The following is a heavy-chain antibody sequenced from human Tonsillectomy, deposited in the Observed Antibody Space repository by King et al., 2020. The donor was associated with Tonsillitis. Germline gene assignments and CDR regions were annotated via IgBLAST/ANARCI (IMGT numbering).Heavy chain of an antibody. Sequence: VQLVESGGGLVQPGGSLRLSCAASGFTFSTYAMSWVRQAPGKGLEWVSLIHGGGSSTDYADSVKGRFTISRDNSKNTLYLQMNSLRAEDTAVYYCSKDLKPDSHYILNHSDQGTLVTVSS. V-gene: IGHV3-23*03. CDR1: GFTFSTYA. CDR2: IHGGGSST. J-gene: IGHJ1*01. CDR3: SKDLKPDSHYILNH. D-gene: IGHD2/OR15-2a*01.